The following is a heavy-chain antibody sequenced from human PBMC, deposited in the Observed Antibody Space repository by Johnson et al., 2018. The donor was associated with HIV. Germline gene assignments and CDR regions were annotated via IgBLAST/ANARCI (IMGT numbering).Heavy chain of an antibody. CDR1: GFTLSSYD. CDR2: IDTAGDT. J-gene: IGHJ3*02. V-gene: IGHV3-13*01. Sequence: VQLVESGGGLVQPGGSLRLSCAASGFTLSSYDMHWVRQATGKGLEWVSEIDTAGDTYYPGYVKGRFTTSRENAKNSLYLQMNSLRAGDTAVYYCARRSIRSDGFDIWGQGTMVTVSS. D-gene: IGHD4-11*01. CDR3: ARRSIRSDGFDI.